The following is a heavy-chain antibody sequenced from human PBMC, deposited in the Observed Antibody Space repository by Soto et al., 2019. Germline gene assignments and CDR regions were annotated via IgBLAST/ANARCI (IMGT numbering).Heavy chain of an antibody. CDR1: GGSISSYY. D-gene: IGHD5-18*01. CDR3: ARRGGYGDYLGY. V-gene: IGHV4-59*01. Sequence: SETLSLTCTVSGGSISSYYWSWIRQPPGKGLEWIGYIYYSGSTNYNPSLKSRVTISVDTSKNQFSLKLSSVTAADTAVYYCARRGGYGDYLGYWGKGTLVTVS. CDR2: IYYSGST. J-gene: IGHJ4*02.